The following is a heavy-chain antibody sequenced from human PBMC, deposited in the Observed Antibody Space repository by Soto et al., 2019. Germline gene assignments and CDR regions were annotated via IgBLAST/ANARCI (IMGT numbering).Heavy chain of an antibody. D-gene: IGHD5-12*01. V-gene: IGHV3-23*01. CDR3: AKGSYVEMATTYFDY. CDR2: ISGSGGST. Sequence: EVQLLESGGGLVQPGGSLRLSCAASGFTFRSYAMIWLRHARGKGVEWVSAISGSGGSTYYADSVKGRFTISRDNSKNTLYLQMNSLRAEDTAVYYCAKGSYVEMATTYFDYWGQGTLVTVSS. CDR1: GFTFRSYA. J-gene: IGHJ4*02.